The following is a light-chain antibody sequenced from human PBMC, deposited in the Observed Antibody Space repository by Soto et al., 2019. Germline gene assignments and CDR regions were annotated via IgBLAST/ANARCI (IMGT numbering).Light chain of an antibody. CDR3: QHFGDSPLWA. V-gene: IGKV3-20*01. CDR1: QSVGSGH. J-gene: IGKJ1*01. CDR2: GAS. Sequence: EIVMTQSPGTLSLSPGERATLSCRASQSVGSGHLAWYQQKPGQTPRLLIYGASTRATGIPDRFSGSGSGTDFTLTISRLEPEDFAVYYCQHFGDSPLWAFAQGTEVEIK.